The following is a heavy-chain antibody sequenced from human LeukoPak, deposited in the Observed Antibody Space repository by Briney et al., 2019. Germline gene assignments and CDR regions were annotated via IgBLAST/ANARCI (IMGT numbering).Heavy chain of an antibody. D-gene: IGHD3-9*01. Sequence: ASVKVSCKASGYTFTRYGISWVRHAPGQGLQWLGWISAYNGNTNYAQKLQGRVTMTTDTSTSTAYMELRSLRSDDTAVYYCARGGYYDILTGYLDYWGQGTLVTVSS. CDR2: ISAYNGNT. J-gene: IGHJ4*02. CDR3: ARGGYYDILTGYLDY. CDR1: GYTFTRYG. V-gene: IGHV1-18*01.